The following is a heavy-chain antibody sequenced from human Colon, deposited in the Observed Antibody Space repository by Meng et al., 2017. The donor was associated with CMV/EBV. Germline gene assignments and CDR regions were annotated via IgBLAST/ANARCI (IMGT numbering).Heavy chain of an antibody. V-gene: IGHV3-74*01. D-gene: IGHD6-19*01. CDR1: GFIFSDYW. Sequence: GESLRLSCATSGFIFSDYWMHWVRQVPGKGLVWVSSVNREGSNTNYADSVKGRFTISRDNARNTLYLQMNSLRVEDTAVYYCAREERGSGWSADYWGQGTLVTVSS. CDR2: VNREGSNT. J-gene: IGHJ4*02. CDR3: AREERGSGWSADY.